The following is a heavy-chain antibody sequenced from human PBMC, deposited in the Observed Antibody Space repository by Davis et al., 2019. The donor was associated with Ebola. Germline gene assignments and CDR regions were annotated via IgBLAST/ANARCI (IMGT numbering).Heavy chain of an antibody. V-gene: IGHV1-18*01. CDR1: GYTFTSYD. Sequence: ASVQVSCKASGYTFTSYDINWVRRATGQGLEWMGWISAYNGNTNYAQKLQGRVTMTTDTSTSTAYMELSSLRSEDTAVYYCAREPLITMIVVEYNYFDYWGQGTLVTVSS. J-gene: IGHJ4*02. CDR3: AREPLITMIVVEYNYFDY. D-gene: IGHD3-22*01. CDR2: ISAYNGNT.